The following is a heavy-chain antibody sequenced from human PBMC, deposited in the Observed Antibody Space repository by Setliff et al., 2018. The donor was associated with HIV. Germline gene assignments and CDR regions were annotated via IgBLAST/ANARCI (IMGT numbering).Heavy chain of an antibody. J-gene: IGHJ4*02. Sequence: SETLSLTCAVSGGSISNSRYYWSWIRQPPGKGLEWIGSIYYSGSTYYNPSLKSRVTISVDTSKNQFSLKLSSVTAADTAVYYCARVRGSSYFGTFDYWGQGALVTVSS. CDR2: IYYSGST. CDR1: GGSISNSRYY. CDR3: ARVRGSSYFGTFDY. V-gene: IGHV4-39*07. D-gene: IGHD1-26*01.